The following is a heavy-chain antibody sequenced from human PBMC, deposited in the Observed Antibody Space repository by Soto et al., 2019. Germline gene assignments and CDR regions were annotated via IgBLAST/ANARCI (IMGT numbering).Heavy chain of an antibody. V-gene: IGHV3-74*01. Sequence: PVGSLSLSCAASGFTFSTYWMHWIRQVPGKGLEWVSRINSDASHTYYADSVKGRFTISRDNAKNTLHLEMNSLRAEDTAVYYCVRDGHSINTSCYGNWLDPCGPGTRVTVAS. CDR3: VRDGHSINTSCYGNWLDP. CDR1: GFTFSTYW. J-gene: IGHJ5*02. D-gene: IGHD2-2*01. CDR2: INSDASHT.